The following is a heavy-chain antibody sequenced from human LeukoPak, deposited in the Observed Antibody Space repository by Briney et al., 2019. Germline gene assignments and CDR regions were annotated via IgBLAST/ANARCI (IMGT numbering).Heavy chain of an antibody. D-gene: IGHD3-3*01. Sequence: GGSLRLSCAASGFTFDDYGMSWVRQAPGKGLEWVSGINWKGGSTGYADSVKGRFTISRDNAKNSLYLQMNSHCARGGLTIFGVVNYMDVWGKGTTVTVSS. V-gene: IGHV3-20*01. J-gene: IGHJ6*03. CDR3: VVNYMDV. CDR1: GFTFDDYG. CDR2: INWKGGST.